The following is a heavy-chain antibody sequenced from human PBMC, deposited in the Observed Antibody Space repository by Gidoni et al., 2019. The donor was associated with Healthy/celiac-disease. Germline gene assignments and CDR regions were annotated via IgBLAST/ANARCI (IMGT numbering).Heavy chain of an antibody. Sequence: QVQLVQSGAEVTKPGASVKVSCKASGYTFPSYYMHWVRQAPGHGLEWMGIINPSGGSTSYAQKFQGRVTMTRDTSTSTVYMELSSLRSEDTAVYYCARDPRVDRGALPPFDYWGQGTLVTVSS. V-gene: IGHV1-46*01. D-gene: IGHD5-12*01. CDR3: ARDPRVDRGALPPFDY. CDR1: GYTFPSYY. J-gene: IGHJ4*02. CDR2: INPSGGST.